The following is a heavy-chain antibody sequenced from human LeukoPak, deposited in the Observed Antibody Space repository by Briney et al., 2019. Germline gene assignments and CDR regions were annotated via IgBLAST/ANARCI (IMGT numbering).Heavy chain of an antibody. D-gene: IGHD4-17*01. CDR1: GFTFSSYA. V-gene: IGHV3-66*01. Sequence: EGSLRLSCAASGFTFSSYAMSWVRQAPGKGLEWVSVIYSGGSTYYADSVKGRFTISRDNSKNTLYLQMNSLRAEDTAVYYCARVYYGDYFDYWGQGTLVTVSS. CDR3: ARVYYGDYFDY. J-gene: IGHJ4*02. CDR2: IYSGGST.